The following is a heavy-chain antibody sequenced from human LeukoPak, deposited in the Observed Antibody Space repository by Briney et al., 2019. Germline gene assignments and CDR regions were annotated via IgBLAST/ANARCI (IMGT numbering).Heavy chain of an antibody. Sequence: GGSLRLSCAASGFTFSSYGMHWVRQAPGKGLEWVAVIWYDGSNKYYADSVKGRFTISRDNAKNSLYLQMNSLRAEDTAVYYCARDLRLPGGRHYMDVWGKGTTVTVSS. J-gene: IGHJ6*03. CDR3: ARDLRLPGGRHYMDV. D-gene: IGHD3-16*01. CDR1: GFTFSSYG. V-gene: IGHV3-33*01. CDR2: IWYDGSNK.